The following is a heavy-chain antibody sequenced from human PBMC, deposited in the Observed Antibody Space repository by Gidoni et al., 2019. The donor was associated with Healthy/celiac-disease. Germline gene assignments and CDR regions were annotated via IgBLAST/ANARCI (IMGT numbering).Heavy chain of an antibody. CDR2: IYWNDDR. CDR3: AHSRVIVATEPPGFDY. V-gene: IGHV2-5*01. Sequence: QITLKESGPTLVKPTQTLTPTCTFPGSSLSTSGVGVGWIRQPPGKALEWLALIYWNDDRRYSPSLKSRLTITKDTSKNQVVLTMTNMDPVDTATYYCAHSRVIVATEPPGFDYWGQGTLVTVSS. D-gene: IGHD5-12*01. CDR1: GSSLSTSGVG. J-gene: IGHJ4*02.